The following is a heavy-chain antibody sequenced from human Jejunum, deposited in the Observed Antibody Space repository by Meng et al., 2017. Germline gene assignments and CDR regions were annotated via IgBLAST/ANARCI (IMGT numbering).Heavy chain of an antibody. Sequence: GESLKISCAVSGFTFSSYWIHWVRQVPGKGLVWVSRINNDGSGTSYADSVKGRFTISRDNAKNTLHLQMNSLRAEDTAVYYCVRDKAPGYFDYWGPGTLVTVSS. CDR1: GFTFSSYW. CDR3: VRDKAPGYFDY. J-gene: IGHJ4*03. V-gene: IGHV3-74*01. CDR2: INNDGSGT.